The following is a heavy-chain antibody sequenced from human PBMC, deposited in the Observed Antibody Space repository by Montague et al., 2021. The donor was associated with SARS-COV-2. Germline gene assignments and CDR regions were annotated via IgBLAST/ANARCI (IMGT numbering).Heavy chain of an antibody. D-gene: IGHD2-8*01. V-gene: IGHV4-38-2*02. CDR1: GYSITHAYY. J-gene: IGHJ6*02. CDR2: IWHGGST. Sequence: SETLSLTCTVSGYSITHAYYWGWIRQPPGKGLEWIGNIWHGGSTYYNPSLKSRVTISVDTSNNQFSLKLTSVTAADTAVYYCARTSQYCTPTNCYLPNARDDWGQGTTVTVSS. CDR3: ARTSQYCTPTNCYLPNARDD.